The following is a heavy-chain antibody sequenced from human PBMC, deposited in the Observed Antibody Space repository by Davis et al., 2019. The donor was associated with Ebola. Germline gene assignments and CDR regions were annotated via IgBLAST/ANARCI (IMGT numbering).Heavy chain of an antibody. D-gene: IGHD1/OR15-1a*01. CDR1: GFSVSDKY. V-gene: IGHV3-66*01. Sequence: GESLKISCAGSGFSVSDKYMSWVRQAPGKGLEWVSVIYRDGRMYHADSVKGRFTVFRDNTKNSLYLRMTNLRVEDTAVYYCARDGPSAWNTAQYFQHWGQGTLVTVSS. CDR2: IYRDGRM. CDR3: ARDGPSAWNTAQYFQH. J-gene: IGHJ1*01.